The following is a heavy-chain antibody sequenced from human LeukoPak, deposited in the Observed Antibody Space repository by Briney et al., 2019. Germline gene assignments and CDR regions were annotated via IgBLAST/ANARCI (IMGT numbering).Heavy chain of an antibody. D-gene: IGHD2-15*01. CDR1: GGPISSYY. Sequence: SETLSLTCTVSGGPISSYYWSWIRQPPGKGLEWIGYIYYSGSTNYNPSLKSRVTISVDTSKNQFSLKLSSVTAADTAVYYCARATRYCSGGSCYVLDYWGQGTLVTVSS. CDR3: ARATRYCSGGSCYVLDY. CDR2: IYYSGST. J-gene: IGHJ4*02. V-gene: IGHV4-59*01.